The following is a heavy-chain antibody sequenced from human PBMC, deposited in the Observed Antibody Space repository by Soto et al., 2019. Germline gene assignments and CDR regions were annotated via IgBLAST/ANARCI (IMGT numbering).Heavy chain of an antibody. D-gene: IGHD6-6*01. CDR3: ARTSRFDC. Sequence: PSETLSLTCAVYCGSFSSYYWSWIRQPPGKGLEWIGEINHSGSTNYNPSIKSRVTMSVDTSKNQFSLKLSSVTAADTAVYYCARTSRFDCWGQGTLVTVSS. J-gene: IGHJ4*02. V-gene: IGHV4-34*01. CDR1: CGSFSSYY. CDR2: INHSGST.